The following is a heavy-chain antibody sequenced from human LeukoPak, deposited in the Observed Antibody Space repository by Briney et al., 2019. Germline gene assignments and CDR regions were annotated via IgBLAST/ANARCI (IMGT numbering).Heavy chain of an antibody. D-gene: IGHD2-15*01. Sequence: PGASLRLSCAASGFTFSSYAMSWVRQAPGKGLEWVSAISGSGGSTYYADSVKGRFTISRDNSKNTLYLQMNSLRAEDTAVYYCAKGDIVVVVAATPAFDPWGQGTLVTVSS. J-gene: IGHJ5*02. CDR3: AKGDIVVVVAATPAFDP. CDR1: GFTFSSYA. V-gene: IGHV3-23*01. CDR2: ISGSGGST.